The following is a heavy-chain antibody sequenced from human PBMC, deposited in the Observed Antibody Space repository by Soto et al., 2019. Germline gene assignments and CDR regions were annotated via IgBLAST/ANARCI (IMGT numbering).Heavy chain of an antibody. CDR1: GGSISSYY. J-gene: IGHJ6*03. V-gene: IGHV4-59*08. Sequence: ASETLSLTCTVSGGSISSYYWSWIRQPPGKGLEWIGCIYYSGSTNYNPSLKSRVTISVDTSKNQFSLKLSSVTAADTAVYYCARLGSSWTRDPKYYYYMDVWGKGTTVTVSS. D-gene: IGHD6-13*01. CDR2: IYYSGST. CDR3: ARLGSSWTRDPKYYYYMDV.